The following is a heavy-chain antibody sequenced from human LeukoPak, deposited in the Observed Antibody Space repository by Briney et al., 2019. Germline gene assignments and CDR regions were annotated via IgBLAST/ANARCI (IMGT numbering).Heavy chain of an antibody. CDR2: KWYDGSNR. D-gene: IGHD4-17*01. V-gene: IGHV3-33*01. CDR3: ARDQGTSVTAMVGGHFDY. CDR1: GFTFRGNG. Sequence: GRSLRLSCAASGFTFRGNGMHWVRQAPGKGLEWVAIKWYDGSNRYYADSVKGRFTISRDNSKNTLFLQMNSLTAEDTAVYYCARDQGTSVTAMVGGHFDYWGPGTLVTVSS. J-gene: IGHJ4*02.